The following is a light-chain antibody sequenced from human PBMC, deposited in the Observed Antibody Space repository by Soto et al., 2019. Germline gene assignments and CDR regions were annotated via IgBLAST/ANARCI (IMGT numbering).Light chain of an antibody. V-gene: IGKV3-20*01. CDR1: QSVSSSY. Sequence: EIVLTQSPGTLSLSPGERATLSCRASQSVSSSYLAWYQQKPGQAPRLLIYGVSTRATGIPDRFSGSGSGTAFTLTISRLEPEDFAVYYCQEYGSSPFGGGTKV. J-gene: IGKJ4*01. CDR2: GVS. CDR3: QEYGSSP.